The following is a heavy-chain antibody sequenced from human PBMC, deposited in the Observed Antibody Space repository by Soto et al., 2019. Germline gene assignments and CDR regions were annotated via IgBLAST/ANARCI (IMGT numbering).Heavy chain of an antibody. D-gene: IGHD3-10*01. V-gene: IGHV3-21*01. CDR3: ARDPLWFGEIGYFDY. CDR2: IDSSSSFI. Sequence: EVQLVESGGGLVKPGGSLRLSCAASGFTFSSHAMNWVRQAPGKGLEWVSSIDSSSSFIYYADSVKGRFTISRDNAKNSVYLQMRSLRDEDTAVYYCARDPLWFGEIGYFDYWGQGALVTVSS. J-gene: IGHJ4*02. CDR1: GFTFSSHA.